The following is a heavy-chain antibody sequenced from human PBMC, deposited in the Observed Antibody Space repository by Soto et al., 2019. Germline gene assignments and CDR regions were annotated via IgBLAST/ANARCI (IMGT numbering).Heavy chain of an antibody. V-gene: IGHV1-69*01. CDR3: ARVGYYYDSSGYHFDY. CDR1: GGTFSSYA. Sequence: QVQLVQSGAEVKKPGSSVKVSCKASGGTFSSYAISWVRLAPGQGLEWMGGIIPIFGTANYAQKFQGRVTITADESTSTAYMELSSLRSEDTAVYYCARVGYYYDSSGYHFDYWGQGTLVTVSS. CDR2: IIPIFGTA. J-gene: IGHJ4*02. D-gene: IGHD3-22*01.